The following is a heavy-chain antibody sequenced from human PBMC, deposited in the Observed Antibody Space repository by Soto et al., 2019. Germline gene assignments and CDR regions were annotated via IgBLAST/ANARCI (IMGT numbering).Heavy chain of an antibody. CDR1: GFTFSSYG. CDR3: AKSGRWAEWLRFFAY. CDR2: ISYDGSNK. V-gene: IGHV3-30*18. Sequence: QVQLVESGGGVVQPGRSLRLSCAASGFTFSSYGMHWVRQAPGKGLEWVAVISYDGSNKYYADSVKGRFTISRDNSKNTLYLQMNSLRAEYTAVYYCAKSGRWAEWLRFFAYWGQGTLVTVSS. J-gene: IGHJ4*02. D-gene: IGHD5-12*01.